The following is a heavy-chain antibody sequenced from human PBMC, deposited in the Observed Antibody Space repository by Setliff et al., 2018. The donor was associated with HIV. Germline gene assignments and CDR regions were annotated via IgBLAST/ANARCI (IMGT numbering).Heavy chain of an antibody. Sequence: ASVKVSCKASGYNFVGYGINWLRQAPGQGLEWLGWINTYNGNTKYGQKFQGNVTMTTDTSTSTVYMELRNLRSDDTAVYFCARGGPARVALLYWFDPWGQGTLVTVS. V-gene: IGHV1-18*01. D-gene: IGHD2-21*01. CDR3: ARGGPARVALLYWFDP. CDR2: INTYNGNT. CDR1: GYNFVGYG. J-gene: IGHJ5*02.